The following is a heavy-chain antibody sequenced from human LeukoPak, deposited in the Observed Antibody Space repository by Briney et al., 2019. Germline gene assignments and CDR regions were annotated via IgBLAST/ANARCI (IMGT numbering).Heavy chain of an antibody. CDR3: SRGHGYGGVEGYYYYHGMDV. Sequence: GGSQRLFCAASGFIFSTYAMRWVRLSPGEGVEWVSCISGRGGTRSSAHRERGRLTISRDNSKKTLYLQMASRRAEDTAGYYCSRGHGYGGVEGYYYYHGMDVWGQGTTVTVSS. V-gene: IGHV3-23*01. J-gene: IGHJ6*02. CDR2: ISGRGGTR. D-gene: IGHD4-23*01. CDR1: GFIFSTYA.